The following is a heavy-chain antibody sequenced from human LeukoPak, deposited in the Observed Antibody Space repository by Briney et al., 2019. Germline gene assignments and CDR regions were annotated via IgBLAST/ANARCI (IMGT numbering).Heavy chain of an antibody. J-gene: IGHJ4*02. CDR2: ISPYNGNT. Sequence: ASVKVSCRASGYTFTSYNINWLRQAAGQGPEWMGWISPYNGNTNYAQKLQGRVTMTTDTSTTTAYMELRSLRSDDTAVYYCARDAIERGSSSWYGDYWGQGTLVTVSS. V-gene: IGHV1-18*01. CDR3: ARDAIERGSSSWYGDY. CDR1: GYTFTSYN. D-gene: IGHD6-13*01.